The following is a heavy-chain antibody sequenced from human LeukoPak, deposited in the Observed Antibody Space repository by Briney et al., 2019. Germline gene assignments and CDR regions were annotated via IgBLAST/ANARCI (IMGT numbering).Heavy chain of an antibody. CDR1: GGSISSYY. V-gene: IGHV4-59*01. D-gene: IGHD1-26*01. Sequence: SETLSLTCTVSGGSISSYYWSWIRQPPGKGLEWIGYIYYSGSTNYNPSLKSRVTISVDTSKNQFSLKLNSVTAADTAVYYCARRVGDKDYFDYWGQGTLVTVSS. J-gene: IGHJ4*02. CDR2: IYYSGST. CDR3: ARRVGDKDYFDY.